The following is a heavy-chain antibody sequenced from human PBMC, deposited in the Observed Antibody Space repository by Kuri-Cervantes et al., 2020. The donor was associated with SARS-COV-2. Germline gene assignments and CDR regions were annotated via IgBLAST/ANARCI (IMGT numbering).Heavy chain of an antibody. CDR1: GGSISSGGYS. V-gene: IGHV4-30-2*05. J-gene: IGHJ4*02. CDR2: IYHSGST. D-gene: IGHD3-22*01. Sequence: SETLSLTCAVSGGSISSGGYSWSWIRQPPGKGLEWIGYIYHSGSTYYNPSLKSRVTISVVTSKNQFSLKLSSVTAADTAVYYRARDFGQYYYDSSGYYYGGSYFDYWGQGTLVTVSS. CDR3: ARDFGQYYYDSSGYYYGGSYFDY.